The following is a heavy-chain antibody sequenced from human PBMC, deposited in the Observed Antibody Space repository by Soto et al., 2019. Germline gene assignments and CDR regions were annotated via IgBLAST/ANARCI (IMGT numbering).Heavy chain of an antibody. D-gene: IGHD6-13*01. J-gene: IGHJ4*02. CDR2: MSHTGPT. CDR1: CGSVTTNYW. Sequence: QLQESGPGLVKPSGTLSLTCAVSCGSVTTNYWWGWVRQSPVTGLEWIVDMSHTGPTNYSPSLQGRLTLSVDPSKTPFSLELKSVTAADTAVYFCGMSRCWYTIHSWGQGTLVTVSS. V-gene: IGHV4-4*02. CDR3: GMSRCWYTIHS.